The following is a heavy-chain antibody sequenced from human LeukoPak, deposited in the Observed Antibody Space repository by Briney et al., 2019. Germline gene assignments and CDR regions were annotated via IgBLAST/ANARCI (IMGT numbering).Heavy chain of an antibody. CDR3: ARARGAGPGGHFDY. CDR1: GFSFSDNY. V-gene: IGHV3-11*05. Sequence: PGGSLRLSCAASGFSFSDNYMSWIRQAPGKGLEWVSYISNSGSYTNYPDSVKGRFTISRDNAKNSLYLQMNSLRDEDTAVYCCARARGAGPGGHFDYWGQGTLVTVSS. J-gene: IGHJ4*02. CDR2: ISNSGSYT. D-gene: IGHD6-19*01.